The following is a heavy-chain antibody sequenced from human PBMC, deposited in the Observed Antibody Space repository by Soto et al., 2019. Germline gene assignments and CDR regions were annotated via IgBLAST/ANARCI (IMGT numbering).Heavy chain of an antibody. J-gene: IGHJ6*02. Sequence: GGSLRLSCAASGFTFSSSGMNWVRQAPGKGLEWVSYISSSSSTIYYADSVKGRFTISRDNSKNTLYLQMNSLRAEDTAVYYCAKDELTWIQLWFYGMDVWGQGTTVTVSS. CDR2: ISSSSSTI. CDR3: AKDELTWIQLWFYGMDV. D-gene: IGHD5-18*01. CDR1: GFTFSSSG. V-gene: IGHV3-48*01.